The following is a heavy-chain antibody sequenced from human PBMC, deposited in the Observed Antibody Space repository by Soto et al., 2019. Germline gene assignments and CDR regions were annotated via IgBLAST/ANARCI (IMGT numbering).Heavy chain of an antibody. J-gene: IGHJ6*02. CDR2: IVVGSGNT. CDR3: AADRFFCSSTSCPAYYYGMDV. CDR1: GYTFASYA. V-gene: IGHV1-58*02. D-gene: IGHD2-2*01. Sequence: SVKVSCKASGYTFASYAMHWGRQAPGQRLEWIGWIVVGSGNTNYAQKFQERVTITRDMSTSTAYMELSSLRSEDTAVYYCAADRFFCSSTSCPAYYYGMDVWGQGTTVTVSS.